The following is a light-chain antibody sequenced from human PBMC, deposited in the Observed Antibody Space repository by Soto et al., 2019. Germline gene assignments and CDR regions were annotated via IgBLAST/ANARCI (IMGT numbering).Light chain of an antibody. CDR3: CSYAATYTP. CDR1: SSDVGTYNL. Sequence: QSALTQPRSVSGSPGQSVTISCTGTSSDVGTYNLVSWYQQHPGKAPKLMIYDVNKRPSGVPDRFSGSKSGNTASLTISRLLAEDEADYYCCSYAATYTPFGGGTKLTVL. V-gene: IGLV2-11*01. J-gene: IGLJ2*01. CDR2: DVN.